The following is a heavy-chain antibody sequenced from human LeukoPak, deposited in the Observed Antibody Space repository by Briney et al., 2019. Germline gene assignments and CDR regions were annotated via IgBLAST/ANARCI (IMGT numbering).Heavy chain of an antibody. Sequence: GESLKISCKGSGYSFTSYWIGWVRQMPGKGLEWMGIIYPGDSDTRYSPSFQGQVTISADKSISTAYLQWSSLKASDTAMYYCARHVEAAAGTSRFDYWGQGTLVTVPS. CDR2: IYPGDSDT. V-gene: IGHV5-51*01. J-gene: IGHJ4*02. D-gene: IGHD6-13*01. CDR1: GYSFTSYW. CDR3: ARHVEAAAGTSRFDY.